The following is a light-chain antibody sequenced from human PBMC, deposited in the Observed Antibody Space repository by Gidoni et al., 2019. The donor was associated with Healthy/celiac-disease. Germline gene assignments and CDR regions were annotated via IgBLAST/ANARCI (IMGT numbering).Light chain of an antibody. CDR1: QDISNY. CDR2: DAS. J-gene: IGKJ4*01. CDR3: QQHDNLPPALT. V-gene: IGKV1-33*01. Sequence: DIQMTQSPSSLSASLGDRVTITCQASQDISNYLNWYQQKPGKAPKLLIYDASNLETGVPSRVSGSGSGTDFTFTISSLQPEDIATYYCQQHDNLPPALTFGGGTKVEIK.